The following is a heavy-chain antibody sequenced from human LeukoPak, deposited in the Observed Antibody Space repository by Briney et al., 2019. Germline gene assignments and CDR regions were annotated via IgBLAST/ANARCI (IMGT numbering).Heavy chain of an antibody. V-gene: IGHV4-34*01. CDR1: GGSFSGYY. CDR3: ATGQSEVYVVRMDY. D-gene: IGHD2-8*01. CDR2: INHSGST. Sequence: PSETLSLTCAVYGGSFSGYYWSWIRQPPGKGLEWIGEINHSGSTNYNPSLKSQVTISVDTSKNQFSLKLSSVTAADTALYYCATGQSEVYVVRMDYWGQGILVTVSS. J-gene: IGHJ4*02.